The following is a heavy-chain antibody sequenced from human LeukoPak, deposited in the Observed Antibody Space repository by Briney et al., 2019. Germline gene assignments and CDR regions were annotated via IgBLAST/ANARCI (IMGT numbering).Heavy chain of an antibody. CDR3: ARLPAARSYFDL. CDR1: GGFVSSSSYY. V-gene: IGHV4-39*02. Sequence: PSETLSLTCTVSGGFVSSSSYYWGWLRQPPGKGLEWIVSLYYTRSTYYNPSLKSRFTISVYTSKKLFSLKLTSVTAADTAVYYCARLPAARSYFDLWGQGTLVTVSS. D-gene: IGHD2-2*01. CDR2: LYYTRST. J-gene: IGHJ4*02.